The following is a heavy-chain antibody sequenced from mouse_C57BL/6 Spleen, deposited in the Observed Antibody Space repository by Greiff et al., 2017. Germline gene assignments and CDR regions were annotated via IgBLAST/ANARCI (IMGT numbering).Heavy chain of an antibody. CDR1: GYAFSSSW. V-gene: IGHV1-82*01. J-gene: IGHJ2*01. CDR3: ATSTMVTTGGY. CDR2: IYPGDGDT. D-gene: IGHD2-2*01. Sequence: VQLQQSGPELVKPGASVKISCKASGYAFSSSWMNWVQQRPGTGLEWIGRIYPGDGDTNYNGKFKGKATLTANKSSSTAYMQLSSLTSEDSAVYFCATSTMVTTGGYWGQGTTLTVSS.